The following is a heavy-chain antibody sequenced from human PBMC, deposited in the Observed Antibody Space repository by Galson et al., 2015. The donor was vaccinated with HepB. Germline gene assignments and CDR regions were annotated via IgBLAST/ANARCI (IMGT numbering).Heavy chain of an antibody. D-gene: IGHD4/OR15-4a*01. Sequence: SLRISCAASGFTFSSYAMHWVRQAPGQGLEWVAVISYDGSNKYYADSLKGRFTISRDNSKNTLYLQMNSLRAEDTAVYYCAREPPNGYFDYWGQGTLVTVSS. CDR2: ISYDGSNK. J-gene: IGHJ4*02. V-gene: IGHV3-30-3*01. CDR3: AREPPNGYFDY. CDR1: GFTFSSYA.